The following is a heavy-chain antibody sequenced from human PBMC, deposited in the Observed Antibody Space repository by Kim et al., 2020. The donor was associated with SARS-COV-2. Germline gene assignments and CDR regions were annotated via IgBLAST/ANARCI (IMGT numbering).Heavy chain of an antibody. Sequence: ASVKVSCKASGYTFTNYAIHWMRQAPGQRLEWMGWINAGNGNTRYSRKLQGRVTITWDTSASTVYMELSSLRSEDTAVYYCARGVTMVRGVPNWFDPWGQ. CDR2: INAGNGNT. CDR3: ARGVTMVRGVPNWFDP. CDR1: GYTFTNYA. J-gene: IGHJ5*02. D-gene: IGHD3-10*01. V-gene: IGHV1-3*01.